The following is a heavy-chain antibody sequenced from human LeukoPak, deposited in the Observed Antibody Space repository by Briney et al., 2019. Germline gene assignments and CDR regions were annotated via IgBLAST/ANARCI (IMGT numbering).Heavy chain of an antibody. V-gene: IGHV5-51*04. Sequence: GKSLKIPCESSGYSFTSYWIGWARQMPGKGLEWMGIIYPGDSDTRSRPSFQGQVTISADKPISTAYLQWSSLKASDTAMYYCATPGVSGTTNYFDSWGQGTLVTVSS. CDR2: IYPGDSDT. D-gene: IGHD1-20*01. CDR1: GYSFTSYW. J-gene: IGHJ4*02. CDR3: ATPGVSGTTNYFDS.